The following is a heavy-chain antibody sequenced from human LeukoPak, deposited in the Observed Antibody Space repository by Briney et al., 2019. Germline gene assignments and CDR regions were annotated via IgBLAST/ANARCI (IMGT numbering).Heavy chain of an antibody. J-gene: IGHJ6*02. CDR2: IYHSGST. CDR3: ARHAWQLVPPGGMDV. V-gene: IGHV4-4*02. CDR1: GGSISSSNW. D-gene: IGHD6-13*01. Sequence: SGTLSLTCAVSGGSISSSNWWSWVRQPPGKGLEWIGEIYHSGSTNYNPSLKSRVTISVDTSKNQFSLKLSSVTAADTAVYYCARHAWQLVPPGGMDVWGQGTTVTVSS.